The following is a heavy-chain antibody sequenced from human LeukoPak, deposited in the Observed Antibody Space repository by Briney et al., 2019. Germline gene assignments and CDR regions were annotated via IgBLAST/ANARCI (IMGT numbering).Heavy chain of an antibody. Sequence: GGSLRLSCAASGFTFGSYWMNWVRQTPGKGLEWVANIKQAGTEKYYVDSVKGRFTISRDNAKNSLFLQMNSLRAEDTAVYFCARVRGGYYLDYWGQGTLVTVSS. V-gene: IGHV3-7*04. D-gene: IGHD5-24*01. CDR3: ARVRGGYYLDY. CDR1: GFTFGSYW. J-gene: IGHJ4*02. CDR2: IKQAGTEK.